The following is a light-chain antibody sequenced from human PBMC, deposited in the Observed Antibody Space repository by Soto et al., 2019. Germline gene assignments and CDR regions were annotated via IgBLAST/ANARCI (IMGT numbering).Light chain of an antibody. CDR3: QQSNDWPLA. CDR1: QSVNSN. J-gene: IGKJ4*01. Sequence: EIVVTQSPATLSVSPGERATLSCRASQSVNSNLAGYQQKPGQAPRLLIYGASTRATGIPARFSGSASGTEFTLTISSLQSEDFAVYYCQQSNDWPLAFGGGTKVEIK. CDR2: GAS. V-gene: IGKV3-15*01.